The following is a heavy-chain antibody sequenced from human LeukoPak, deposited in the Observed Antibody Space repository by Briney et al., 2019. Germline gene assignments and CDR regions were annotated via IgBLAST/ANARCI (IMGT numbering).Heavy chain of an antibody. J-gene: IGHJ4*02. D-gene: IGHD4-11*01. CDR2: IKSKTDGGTT. V-gene: IGHV3-15*01. CDR1: GFTFSNAW. Sequence: GGSLRLSCAASGFTFSNAWMSWVRQAPGKGLEWVGRIKSKTDGGTTHYAAPVKGRFTISRDDSKNTLYLQMNSLKTEDTAVYYCTTSITTERVEFDYWGQGTLVTVSS. CDR3: TTSITTERVEFDY.